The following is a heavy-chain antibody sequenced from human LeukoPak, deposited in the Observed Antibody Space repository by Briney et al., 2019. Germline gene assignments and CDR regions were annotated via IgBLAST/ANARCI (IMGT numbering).Heavy chain of an antibody. J-gene: IGHJ3*02. CDR2: IYYSGST. D-gene: IGHD1-26*01. CDR3: AGGIGADDI. Sequence: PSETLSLTCTVSGGSISSSSYYWGWIRQPPGKGLEWIGSIYYSGSTYYNPSLKSRVTISVDTSKNQFSLKLSSVTAADTAVYYRAGGIGADDIWGQGTVVTLSS. CDR1: GGSISSSSYY. V-gene: IGHV4-39*01.